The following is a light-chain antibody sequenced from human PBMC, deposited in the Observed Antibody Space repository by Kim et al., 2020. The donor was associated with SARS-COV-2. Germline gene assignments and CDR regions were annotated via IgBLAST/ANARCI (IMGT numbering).Light chain of an antibody. Sequence: SASVGDRVTITCRASQSISTYLNWYQQKPGKAPKLLIYAASSLQSGVPSRFSGSGSGTDFTLTISSLQPEDFATYFCQQTYSTPQTFGQGTKLEI. J-gene: IGKJ2*01. CDR1: QSISTY. CDR3: QQTYSTPQT. CDR2: AAS. V-gene: IGKV1-39*01.